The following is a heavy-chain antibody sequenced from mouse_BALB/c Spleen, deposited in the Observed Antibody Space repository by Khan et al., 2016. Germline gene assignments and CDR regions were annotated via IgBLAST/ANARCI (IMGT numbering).Heavy chain of an antibody. Sequence: VQLQQSGAELVKPGASVKLSCTASGFNIKDTYMHWVKQRPEQGLEWLGRIDPANGNTKYDPKFQGKATITADTSSNTAYLQLSSLTSEDTAVYYCARSNYGNYEEKYAMDYWGQGTSVTVSS. V-gene: IGHV14-3*02. CDR2: IDPANGNT. CDR1: GFNIKDTY. CDR3: ARSNYGNYEEKYAMDY. J-gene: IGHJ4*01. D-gene: IGHD2-1*01.